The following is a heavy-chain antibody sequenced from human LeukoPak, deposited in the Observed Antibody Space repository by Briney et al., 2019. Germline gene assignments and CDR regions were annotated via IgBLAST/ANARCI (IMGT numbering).Heavy chain of an antibody. Sequence: GGSLRLSCVVSGFTFSSNWMSWVRQAPGKGLEWVGNIKEDGSVKYYVDSVKGRFTISRDNAKNSLYLQMNSLRAEDTAVYYCARDQSPKWGSGERYFDYWGQGTLVTVSS. CDR1: GFTFSSNW. J-gene: IGHJ4*02. D-gene: IGHD3-16*01. CDR3: ARDQSPKWGSGERYFDY. CDR2: IKEDGSVK. V-gene: IGHV3-7*01.